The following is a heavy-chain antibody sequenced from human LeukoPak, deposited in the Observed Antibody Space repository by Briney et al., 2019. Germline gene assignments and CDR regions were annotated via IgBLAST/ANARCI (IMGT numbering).Heavy chain of an antibody. J-gene: IGHJ4*02. CDR2: MSYSGTT. V-gene: IGHV4-39*01. CDR1: GGSINDNNYY. CDR3: ANRGIYGYFNY. Sequence: PSETLSLTCTVTGGSINDNNYYWGWVRQPPGKGLEWIGSMSYSGTTWYNPSLKSRVIISADTSKNQFSLRLTSVTASDTAVYYCANRGIYGYFNYWGQGTQVTVS. D-gene: IGHD3-10*01.